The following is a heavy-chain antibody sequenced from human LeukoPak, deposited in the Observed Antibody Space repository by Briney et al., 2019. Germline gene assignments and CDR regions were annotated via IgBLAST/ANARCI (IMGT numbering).Heavy chain of an antibody. CDR2: INPNSGGT. V-gene: IGHV1-2*02. J-gene: IGHJ4*02. CDR3: AREGRNGYNEGYFDY. D-gene: IGHD5-24*01. Sequence: ASVKVSCKASGYTFTGYYMHWVRQAPGQGLDWMGWINPNSGGTKYAQNFQGRVTLTTDTSINTAYMELSSLRSDDTAVYYCAREGRNGYNEGYFDYWGQGTLGTVSS. CDR1: GYTFTGYY.